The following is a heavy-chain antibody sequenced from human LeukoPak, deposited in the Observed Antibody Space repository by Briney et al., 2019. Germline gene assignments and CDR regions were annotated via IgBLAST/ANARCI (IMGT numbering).Heavy chain of an antibody. J-gene: IGHJ5*02. CDR3: ARETTYGGSRFDP. V-gene: IGHV3-48*03. D-gene: IGHD4-23*01. Sequence: GGSLRLSCGASGFTSSSYEMNWIRQAPGKGLEWISYIGSSGITIYYADSVKGRFTISRDNAKNSLYLQMNSLRAEDTAVYYCARETTYGGSRFDPWGQGTLVTVSS. CDR2: IGSSGITI. CDR1: GFTSSSYE.